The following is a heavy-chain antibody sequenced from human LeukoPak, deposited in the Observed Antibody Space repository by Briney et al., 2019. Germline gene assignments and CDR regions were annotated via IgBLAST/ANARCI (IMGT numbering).Heavy chain of an antibody. Sequence: GGSLRLSCAASGFTFSSYWMHWVRQARGKGLVWVSRINSDGSSTSYADSVKGRFTISRDNAKNTLYLQMSSLRAEDTAVYYCAREGATDWYFHLWGRGTLVTVSS. CDR1: GFTFSSYW. CDR2: INSDGSST. J-gene: IGHJ2*01. CDR3: AREGATDWYFHL. V-gene: IGHV3-74*01. D-gene: IGHD5-12*01.